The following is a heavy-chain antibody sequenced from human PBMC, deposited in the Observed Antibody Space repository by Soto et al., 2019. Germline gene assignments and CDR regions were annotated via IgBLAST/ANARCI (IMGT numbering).Heavy chain of an antibody. V-gene: IGHV3-9*01. CDR1: GFTFDDYA. D-gene: IGHD2-15*01. Sequence: EVQLVESGGGLVQPGRSLRLSCAASGFTFDDYAMHWVRQAPGKGLEWVSGISWNSGSIGYADSVKGRFTISRDNAKNSQYLQMNSLRAEDTALYYCAKAVVACFYYYYGMDVCGQGTTVTDSS. CDR3: AKAVVACFYYYYGMDV. CDR2: ISWNSGSI. J-gene: IGHJ6*02.